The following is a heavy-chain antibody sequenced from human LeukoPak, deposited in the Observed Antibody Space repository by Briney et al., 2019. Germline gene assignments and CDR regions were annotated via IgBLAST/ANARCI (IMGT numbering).Heavy chain of an antibody. D-gene: IGHD2-2*01. CDR2: IYPGDSDT. CDR3: ARRGCQLRTQCNWFDP. J-gene: IGHJ5*02. Sequence: GESLKISCKGSGYSFTSYWIGWVRQMPGKGLEWMGIIYPGDSDTRYSPSFQGQVTISADKSISTAYLQWSSLKASDTAMYYSARRGCQLRTQCNWFDPWGQGTLVTVSS. CDR1: GYSFTSYW. V-gene: IGHV5-51*01.